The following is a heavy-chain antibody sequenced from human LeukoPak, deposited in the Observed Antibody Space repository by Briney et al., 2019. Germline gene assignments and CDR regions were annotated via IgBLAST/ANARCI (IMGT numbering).Heavy chain of an antibody. CDR1: GGSISSGNW. Sequence: SETLSLTCSVSGGSISSGNWWSWVRQPPGKGLEWIGYIYHSGSTYYNPSLKSRVTISVDTSKNQFSLKLSSVTAADTAVYYCARGDSSSWYVINYFDYWGQGTLVTVSS. D-gene: IGHD6-13*01. CDR3: ARGDSSSWYVINYFDY. V-gene: IGHV4-4*02. J-gene: IGHJ4*02. CDR2: IYHSGST.